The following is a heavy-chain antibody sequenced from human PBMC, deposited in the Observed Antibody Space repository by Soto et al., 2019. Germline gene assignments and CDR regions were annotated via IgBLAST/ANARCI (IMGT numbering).Heavy chain of an antibody. Sequence: SLRLSCAASGFTFDDYAMHWVRQAPGKGLEWVSGISWNSGSIGYADSVKGRFTISRDNAKNSLYLQMNSLRAEDTALYYCAKAGAYYYYYMDVWGKGTTVTVSS. J-gene: IGHJ6*03. D-gene: IGHD3-10*01. CDR2: ISWNSGSI. CDR3: AKAGAYYYYYMDV. CDR1: GFTFDDYA. V-gene: IGHV3-9*01.